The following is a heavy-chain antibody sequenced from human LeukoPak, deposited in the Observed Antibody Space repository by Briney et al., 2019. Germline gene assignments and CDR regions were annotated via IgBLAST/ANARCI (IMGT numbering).Heavy chain of an antibody. Sequence: GGSLRLSCAASDFTFSGYWMHWVRQAPGKGLVWVSRMDSDGSSTSYADSVKGRFTISRDNAKNTLYLQMNSLRAEDTAVYYCARDPGDSYGVDVWGQGTTVTVSS. V-gene: IGHV3-74*01. CDR3: ARDPGDSYGVDV. D-gene: IGHD3-10*01. CDR2: MDSDGSST. J-gene: IGHJ6*02. CDR1: DFTFSGYW.